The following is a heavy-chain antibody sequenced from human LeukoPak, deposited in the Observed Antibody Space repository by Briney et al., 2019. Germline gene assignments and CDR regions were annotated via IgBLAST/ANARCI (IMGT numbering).Heavy chain of an antibody. CDR1: GDSINNNNYY. D-gene: IGHD3-16*02. Sequence: SETLSLTCTVSGDSINNNNYYWGWIRQPPGKGLEWIGSIYYSGSTYYNPSLKSRVTISVDTSKNQFSLKLSSVTAADTAVYYCARDEYDYVWGSYRVLDYWGQGTLVTVSS. V-gene: IGHV4-39*07. CDR2: IYYSGST. CDR3: ARDEYDYVWGSYRVLDY. J-gene: IGHJ4*02.